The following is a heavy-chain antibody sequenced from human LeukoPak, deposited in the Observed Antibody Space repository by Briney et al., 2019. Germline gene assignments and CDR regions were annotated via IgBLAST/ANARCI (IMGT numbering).Heavy chain of an antibody. J-gene: IGHJ4*02. CDR2: MNPNSGNT. V-gene: IGHV1-8*01. Sequence: ASVKVSCKASGYTFTSYDINWVRQATGQGLEWMGWMNPNSGNTGYAQKFKGRVTMTRNTSISTAYMELSSLRSEDTAVYYCAITPHYYDSSGYYVDYWGQGTLVTVSS. D-gene: IGHD3-22*01. CDR3: AITPHYYDSSGYYVDY. CDR1: GYTFTSYD.